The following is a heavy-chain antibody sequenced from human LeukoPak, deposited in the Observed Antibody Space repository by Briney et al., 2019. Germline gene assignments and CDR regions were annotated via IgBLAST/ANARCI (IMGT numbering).Heavy chain of an antibody. Sequence: SGTLSPTCAVYGGALRGYYSSWIPEPPGKGLWCIGEINQSGRTNYSPSLKSRVTISVDTSKDQFSLKLSSVTAADTAVYYWARGGQLLFLLPIFDLWGRGTRVTVSS. CDR1: GGALRGYY. CDR2: INQSGRT. J-gene: IGHJ2*01. V-gene: IGHV4-34*01. D-gene: IGHD2-2*01. CDR3: ARGGQLLFLLPIFDL.